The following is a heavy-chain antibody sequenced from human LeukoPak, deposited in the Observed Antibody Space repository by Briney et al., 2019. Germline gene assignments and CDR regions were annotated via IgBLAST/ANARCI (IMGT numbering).Heavy chain of an antibody. D-gene: IGHD4-23*01. V-gene: IGHV3-9*01. CDR2: ISWNSGSI. J-gene: IGHJ6*03. Sequence: GGSLRLSCAASGFTFDDYAMHWVRQAPGKGLEWVSGISWNSGSIGYADSVKGRFTISKDNAKNSLYLQMNSLRAEDTAVYYCARDSGGNGVDYYYYMDVWGKGTTVTVSS. CDR1: GFTFDDYA. CDR3: ARDSGGNGVDYYYYMDV.